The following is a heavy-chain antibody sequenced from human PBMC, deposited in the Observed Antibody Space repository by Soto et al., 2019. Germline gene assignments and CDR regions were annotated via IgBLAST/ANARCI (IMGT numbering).Heavy chain of an antibody. D-gene: IGHD2-2*01. CDR3: ALTHPPSYQLPLYNWFDP. J-gene: IGHJ5*02. CDR2: IYWDDDK. Sequence: GSGPTLVNPTQTLTLTCTFSGFSLSTSGVGVGWIRQPPGKALEWLALIYWDDDKRYSPSLKSRLTITKDTSKNQVVLTMTNMDPVDTATYYCALTHPPSYQLPLYNWFDPWGQGTLVTVSS. CDR1: GFSLSTSGVG. V-gene: IGHV2-5*02.